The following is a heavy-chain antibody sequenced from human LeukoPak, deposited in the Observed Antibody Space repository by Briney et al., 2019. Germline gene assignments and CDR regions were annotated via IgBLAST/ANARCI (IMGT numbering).Heavy chain of an antibody. Sequence: SETLSLTCTVSGGSISSYYWSWIRQPPGKGLEWIGYIYYSGSTNYNPSLKSRVTISVDTSKNQFSLKLSSVTAADTAVYYCARGSYGELGYWGQGTLVIVSS. CDR2: IYYSGST. V-gene: IGHV4-59*01. J-gene: IGHJ4*02. D-gene: IGHD4-17*01. CDR1: GGSISSYY. CDR3: ARGSYGELGY.